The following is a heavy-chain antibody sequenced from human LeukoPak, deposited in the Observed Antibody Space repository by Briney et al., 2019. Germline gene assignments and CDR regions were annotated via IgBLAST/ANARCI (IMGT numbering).Heavy chain of an antibody. CDR2: INAGNGNT. D-gene: IGHD4-11*01. CDR3: ARDALLDDYSNYGHYYYMDV. J-gene: IGHJ6*03. CDR1: GYTFTSYA. V-gene: IGHV1-3*03. Sequence: GASVKVSCKASGYTFTSYAMHWVRQAPGQRLEWMGWINAGNGNTKYSQEFQGRVTITRDTSASTAYMELSSLRSEDMAVYYCARDALLDDYSNYGHYYYMDVWGEGTTVTVSS.